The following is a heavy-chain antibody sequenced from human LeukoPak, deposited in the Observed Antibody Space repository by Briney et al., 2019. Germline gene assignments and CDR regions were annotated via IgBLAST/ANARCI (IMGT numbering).Heavy chain of an antibody. Sequence: PGGSLRLSCAASGFSFSEYAMSWVRQAPGKGLEWVSSITGSYSHIYYADSAKGRFTISRDNAKNSLYLQMNSLRAEDTAVYYCARGAEYYYDSSGYFPFDYWGQGTLVTVSS. CDR3: ARGAEYYYDSSGYFPFDY. J-gene: IGHJ4*02. V-gene: IGHV3-21*01. CDR1: GFSFSEYA. CDR2: ITGSYSHI. D-gene: IGHD3-22*01.